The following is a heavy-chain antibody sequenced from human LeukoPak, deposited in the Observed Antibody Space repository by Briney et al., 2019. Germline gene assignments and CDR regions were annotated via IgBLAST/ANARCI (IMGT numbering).Heavy chain of an antibody. D-gene: IGHD4-17*01. CDR2: ISAGATNT. CDR1: GFTFSGYA. Sequence: GGSLRLSCVASGFTFSGYAMSWVRQAPGKGLEWVSSISAGATNTYYAGSVKGRFTISRDNSKNTLYLQMNSLRTEDTAMYYCTRMVMTMVTAGLDNWGQGTLVTVSS. V-gene: IGHV3-23*01. J-gene: IGHJ4*02. CDR3: TRMVMTMVTAGLDN.